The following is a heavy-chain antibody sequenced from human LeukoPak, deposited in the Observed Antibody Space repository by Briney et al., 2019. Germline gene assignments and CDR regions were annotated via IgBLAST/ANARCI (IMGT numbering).Heavy chain of an antibody. CDR3: ARDPSNTSGSYVYFDY. CDR1: GYTFTSYY. D-gene: IGHD6-19*01. J-gene: IGHJ4*02. CDR2: INPTGGST. Sequence: ASVKVSCKASGYTFTSYYMHWVRQAPGQGLEWMGIINPTGGSTTYAQKFQGRVTMTRDTSTSTAHMELRSLRSDDTAVYYCARDPSNTSGSYVYFDYWGQGALVTVSS. V-gene: IGHV1-46*01.